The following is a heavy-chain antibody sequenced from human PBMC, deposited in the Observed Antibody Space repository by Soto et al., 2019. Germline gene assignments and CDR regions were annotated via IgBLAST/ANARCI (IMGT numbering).Heavy chain of an antibody. J-gene: IGHJ3*02. V-gene: IGHV1-2*02. CDR1: GYPVTAYY. Sequence: QLHLVQSGAVVQKPGASVTVSCSASGYPVTAYYMHCVRQAPGRGLEWRGGINPATGAAKYTQTFRGMVTMTRDTSTSTVFMELSGLTSEDTAVFYCARGGGVGVAGSAAFDMWGQGTLVTVSS. CDR3: ARGGGVGVAGSAAFDM. D-gene: IGHD3-3*01. CDR2: INPATGAA.